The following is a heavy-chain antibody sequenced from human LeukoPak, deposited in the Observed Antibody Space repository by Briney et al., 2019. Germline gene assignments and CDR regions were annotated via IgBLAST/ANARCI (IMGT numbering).Heavy chain of an antibody. J-gene: IGHJ4*02. CDR3: ARTLYISAVPGGFDY. CDR2: INPKNAGT. Sequence: ASVKVSCKASGYTFTGHYIHWVRQAPGQGLEWMGWINPKNAGTNFAPRFQGRVTMTRDTSISTAYMELSRLRSDDTALYYCARTLYISAVPGGFDYWGQGTLVTVSS. D-gene: IGHD6-13*01. CDR1: GYTFTGHY. V-gene: IGHV1-2*02.